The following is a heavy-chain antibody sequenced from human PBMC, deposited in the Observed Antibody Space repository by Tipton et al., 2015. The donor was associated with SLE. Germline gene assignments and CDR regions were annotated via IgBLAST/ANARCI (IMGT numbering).Heavy chain of an antibody. J-gene: IGHJ4*02. CDR3: ARDRDLGFFDY. Sequence: GSLRLSCPASGFTFSSYSMNWVSQAPGKGLEWVSSISSSSSYIYYADSVKGRFTISRDNAKNSLYLQMNSLRAEDTAVYYCARDRDLGFFDYWGQGTLVTVSS. D-gene: IGHD3-16*01. CDR1: GFTFSSYS. V-gene: IGHV3-21*01. CDR2: ISSSSSYI.